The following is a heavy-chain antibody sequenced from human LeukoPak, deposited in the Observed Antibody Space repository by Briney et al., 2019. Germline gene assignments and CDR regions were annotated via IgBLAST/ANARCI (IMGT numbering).Heavy chain of an antibody. Sequence: GGSLRLSCAASGFTFSSYAFSWVRQAPGKGLEWVSTIGGTAGNTYHADSVKGRFTISRDNSKKTLSLQMNSLRVEDTAIYYCAKDIQLSAWGLGTMVTVSS. V-gene: IGHV3-23*01. CDR1: GFTFSSYA. CDR2: IGGTAGNT. CDR3: AKDIQLSA. J-gene: IGHJ3*01. D-gene: IGHD5-24*01.